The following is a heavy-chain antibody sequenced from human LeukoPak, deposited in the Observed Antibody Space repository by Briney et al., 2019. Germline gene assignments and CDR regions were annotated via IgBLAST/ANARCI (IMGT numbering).Heavy chain of an antibody. CDR2: IYHSGST. CDR3: ASYGDYDY. Sequence: SETLSLTCTVSGYSISSGYYWGWIRQPPGKGLEWIGSIYHSGSTYYNPSLKSRVTISVDTSKNQFSLKLSSVTAADTAVYYCASYGDYDYWGQGTLVTVSS. CDR1: GYSISSGYY. J-gene: IGHJ4*02. V-gene: IGHV4-38-2*02. D-gene: IGHD4-17*01.